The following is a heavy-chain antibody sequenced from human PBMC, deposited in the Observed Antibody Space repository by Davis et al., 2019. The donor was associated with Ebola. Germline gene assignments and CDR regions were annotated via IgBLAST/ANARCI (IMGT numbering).Heavy chain of an antibody. V-gene: IGHV3-23*01. CDR2: ISGSGGSK. Sequence: GGSLRLSCAASGLTFSSYSMNWVRQAPGKGLEWVSVISGSGGSKYYADSVKGRFTISRDNSKNTLYLQMNSLRAEDTAVYYCANLRFLEWLSPIYAGMDVWGHGTTVTVSS. CDR1: GLTFSSYS. D-gene: IGHD3-3*01. J-gene: IGHJ6*02. CDR3: ANLRFLEWLSPIYAGMDV.